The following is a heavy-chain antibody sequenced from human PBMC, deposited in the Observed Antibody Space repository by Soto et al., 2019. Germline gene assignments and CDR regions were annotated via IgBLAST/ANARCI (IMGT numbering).Heavy chain of an antibody. CDR1: GGSISSYY. D-gene: IGHD4-17*01. J-gene: IGHJ4*02. V-gene: IGHV4-59*01. CDR3: ARGNDYGDYPNNFDY. Sequence: SSETLYLTCTVSGGSISSYYWSWIRQPPGKGLEWIGYIYYSGSTNYNPSLKSRVTISVDTSKNQFSLRLSSVTAADTAVYYCARGNDYGDYPNNFDYWGQGTLVTVSS. CDR2: IYYSGST.